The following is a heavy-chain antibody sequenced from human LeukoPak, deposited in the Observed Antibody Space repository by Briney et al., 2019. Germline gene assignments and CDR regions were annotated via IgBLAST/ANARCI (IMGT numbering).Heavy chain of an antibody. V-gene: IGHV3-23*01. CDR2: ISGSGGST. J-gene: IGHJ4*02. Sequence: GGTLRLSCAASGFTFSSYGMSWVRQAPGKGLEWVSAISGSGGSTYYADSVKGRFTISRDNSKNTLYLQMNSLRAEDTAVYYCARSSGHSGYYKPSNYLDYWGQGTLVTVSS. CDR3: ARSSGHSGYYKPSNYLDY. D-gene: IGHD3-22*01. CDR1: GFTFSSYG.